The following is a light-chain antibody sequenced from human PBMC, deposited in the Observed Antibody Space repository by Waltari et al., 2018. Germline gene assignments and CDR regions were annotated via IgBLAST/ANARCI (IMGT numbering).Light chain of an antibody. CDR1: GSNLGRKT. CDR3: AAWDDSLNTWV. J-gene: IGLJ3*02. Sequence: QSVLTQPPSASGTPGQRVTISCSGSGSNLGRKTVNWYQQCPGTAPNLLVYINNQRPSWVPDRFSGSKSGTSASLAISGLQSEDEADYYCAAWDDSLNTWVFGGGTKLTVL. V-gene: IGLV1-44*01. CDR2: INN.